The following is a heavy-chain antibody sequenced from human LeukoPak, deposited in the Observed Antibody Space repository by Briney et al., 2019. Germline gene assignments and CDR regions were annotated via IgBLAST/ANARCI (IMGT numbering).Heavy chain of an antibody. CDR2: INHSGST. CDR1: GGSFSGYY. CDR3: ASNHCSSTSCQGLY. J-gene: IGHJ4*02. V-gene: IGHV4-34*01. Sequence: MSSETLSLTCAVYGGSFSGYYWSWIRQPPGKGLEWIGEINHSGSTNYNPSLKSRVTISVDTSKNQFSLKLSSVTAADTAVYYCASNHCSSTSCQGLYWGQGTLVTVSS. D-gene: IGHD2-2*01.